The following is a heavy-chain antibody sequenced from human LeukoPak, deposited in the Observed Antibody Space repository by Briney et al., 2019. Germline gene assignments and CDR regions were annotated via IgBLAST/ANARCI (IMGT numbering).Heavy chain of an antibody. V-gene: IGHV4-59*01. CDR1: GDSINNYY. CDR3: ARGSNWLDP. J-gene: IGHJ5*02. Sequence: SETLSFTCSVPGDSINNYYWSWIRQPPGKGLEWIGYIYYSGNTNYNPTLKSRVTISKDTSKKQISLNLSSVTAADTAVYYCARGSNWLDPWGQGTLVTVSS. D-gene: IGHD6-6*01. CDR2: IYYSGNT.